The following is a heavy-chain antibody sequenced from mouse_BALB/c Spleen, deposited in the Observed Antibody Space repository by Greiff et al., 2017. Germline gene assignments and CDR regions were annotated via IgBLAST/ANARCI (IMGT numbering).Heavy chain of an antibody. D-gene: IGHD1-1*01. CDR3: ARWGKTVNAMDY. CDR2: IYPGGGYT. CDR1: GYTFTNYW. V-gene: IGHV1-63*02. J-gene: IGHJ4*01. Sequence: QVQLQQSGAELVRPGTSVKISCKASGYTFTNYWLGWVKQRPGHGLEWIGDIYPGGGYTNYNEKFKGQATLTADTSSSTAYMQLSSLTSEDSAVYFCARWGKTVNAMDYWGQGTSVTVSS.